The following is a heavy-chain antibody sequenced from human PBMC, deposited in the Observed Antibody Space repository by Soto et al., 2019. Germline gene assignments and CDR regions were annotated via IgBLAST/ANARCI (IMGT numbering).Heavy chain of an antibody. Sequence: EVQLLESGGGLVQPGGSLRLSCAASGFTFSSYAMSWVRQAPGKGLEWVSAISGSGASTYYANSVKGRFTISRDNSKNTLDLQRNSLRAEDTAVYDCAKVLGSSGWGYWYFDLWGRGTLVTVSS. J-gene: IGHJ2*01. CDR3: AKVLGSSGWGYWYFDL. D-gene: IGHD6-19*01. CDR2: ISGSGAST. CDR1: GFTFSSYA. V-gene: IGHV3-23*01.